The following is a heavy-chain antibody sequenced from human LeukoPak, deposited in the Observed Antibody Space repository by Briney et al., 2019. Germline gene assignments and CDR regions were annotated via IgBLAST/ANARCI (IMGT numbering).Heavy chain of an antibody. Sequence: PETLSLTRAVSGGSPSRYSTSWIRQPPREGLGWVGYIYYSGRTNNNPSPKSRVTISVNTSKSQFSLKPSSVTAADTAVYYCARLTYPLERHGDPYYYYGMDVWGQGTTVTASS. CDR2: IYYSGRT. CDR3: ARLTYPLERHGDPYYYYGMDV. V-gene: IGHV4-59*08. J-gene: IGHJ6*02. D-gene: IGHD4-17*01. CDR1: GGSPSRYS.